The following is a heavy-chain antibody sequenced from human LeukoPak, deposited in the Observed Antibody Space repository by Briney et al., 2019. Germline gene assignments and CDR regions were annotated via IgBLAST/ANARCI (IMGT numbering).Heavy chain of an antibody. CDR1: GFTFSSYS. CDR3: ARVLRYFDWFGGGAFDI. J-gene: IGHJ3*02. Sequence: GGSLRLSCAASGFTFSSYSMNWVRQAPGKGLEWVSYISSSSSTIYYADSVKGRFTISRDNAMNSLYLQMNSLRAEDTAVYYCARVLRYFDWFGGGAFDIWGQGTMVTVSS. V-gene: IGHV3-48*04. D-gene: IGHD3-9*01. CDR2: ISSSSSTI.